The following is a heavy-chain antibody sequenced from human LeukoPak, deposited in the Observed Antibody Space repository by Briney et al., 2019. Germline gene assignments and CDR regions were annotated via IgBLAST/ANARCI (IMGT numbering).Heavy chain of an antibody. J-gene: IGHJ4*02. CDR2: IYYSGST. CDR1: GGSISSYY. CDR3: ATLGYCSRTSCYSESYFDY. Sequence: SEALSLTCTVSGGSISSYYWSWIRQPPGKGLEWIGYIYYSGSTNYNPSLKSRVTISVDTSKNQFSLKLSSVTAADTAVYYCATLGYCSRTSCYSESYFDYWGQGTLVTVSS. V-gene: IGHV4-59*08. D-gene: IGHD2-2*01.